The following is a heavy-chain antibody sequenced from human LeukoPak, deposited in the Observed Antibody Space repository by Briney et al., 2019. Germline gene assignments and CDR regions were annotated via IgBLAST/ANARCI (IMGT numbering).Heavy chain of an antibody. D-gene: IGHD3-3*01. CDR2: ISSSSSNI. J-gene: IGHJ4*02. V-gene: IGHV3-48*01. CDR1: GFTFSSYS. CDR3: ANVANDYYFWSGYYRGQRDYFDY. Sequence: GGSLRLSCAASGFTFSSYSMNWVRQAPGKGLEWVSYISSSSSNIYYADSVKGRFTISRDNAKNSLYLQMNSLRAEDTAVYYCANVANDYYFWSGYYRGQRDYFDYWGQGTLVIVSS.